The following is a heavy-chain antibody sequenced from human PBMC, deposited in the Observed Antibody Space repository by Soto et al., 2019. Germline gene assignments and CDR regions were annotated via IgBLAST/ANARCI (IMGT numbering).Heavy chain of an antibody. CDR3: AREWDYYASRTYSNWFDP. CDR2: ISPYNGNT. CDR1: GYTFTSYG. J-gene: IGHJ5*02. V-gene: IGHV1-18*01. D-gene: IGHD3-10*01. Sequence: QVQLVQSGGEVKKPGASVKVSCKASGYTFTSYGLTWVRQAPGQGLEWMGWISPYNGNTDYAQKFQGRVTMTTDTSTSTAYMELRSLTYDDTAVYYCAREWDYYASRTYSNWFDPWGQGTLVTVSS.